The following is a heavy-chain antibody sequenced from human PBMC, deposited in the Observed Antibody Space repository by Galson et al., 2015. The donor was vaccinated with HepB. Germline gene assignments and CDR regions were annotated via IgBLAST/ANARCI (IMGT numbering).Heavy chain of an antibody. CDR2: IKQDGSEK. J-gene: IGHJ4*02. V-gene: IGHV3-7*01. CDR1: GFTFSSYW. D-gene: IGHD1-1*01. Sequence: SLRLSCAASGFTFSSYWMTWVRQTPGKGLECAANIKQDGSEKSYVDSVKGRFTISRDNAKNSLYLQMNSLRVEDTALYYCARGYAPDYWGQGTLVTVSS. CDR3: ARGYAPDY.